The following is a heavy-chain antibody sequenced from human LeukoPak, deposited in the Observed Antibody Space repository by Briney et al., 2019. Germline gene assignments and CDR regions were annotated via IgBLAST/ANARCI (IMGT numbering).Heavy chain of an antibody. CDR2: ISGGGGIT. V-gene: IGHV3-23*01. CDR1: AFTFSRSA. Sequence: GGSLRLSCAASAFTFSRSAMSWVRQAPGKGLEWVSVISGGGGITNYADSVKGRFTISRDNSNNTLSLQMNSLRVEDTAVYYCAKGGSTVTTEDVVDYWGQGTLVTVSS. J-gene: IGHJ4*02. CDR3: AKGGSTVTTEDVVDY. D-gene: IGHD4-17*01.